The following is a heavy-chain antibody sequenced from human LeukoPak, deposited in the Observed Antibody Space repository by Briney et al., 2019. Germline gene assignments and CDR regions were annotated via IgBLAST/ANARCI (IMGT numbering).Heavy chain of an antibody. CDR3: ARELRFLEWLPGNFDY. Sequence: SETLSLTCTVSGGSISSYYWSWIRQPPGKGLEWIGDIYYSGSTNYNPSLKSRVTISVDTSKNQFSLKRSSVTAADTAVYYCARELRFLEWLPGNFDYWGQGTLVTVSS. CDR2: IYYSGST. D-gene: IGHD3-3*01. CDR1: GGSISSYY. V-gene: IGHV4-59*01. J-gene: IGHJ4*02.